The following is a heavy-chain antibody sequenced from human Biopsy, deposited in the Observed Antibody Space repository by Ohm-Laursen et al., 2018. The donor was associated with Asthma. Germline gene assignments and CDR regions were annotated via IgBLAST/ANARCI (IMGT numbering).Heavy chain of an antibody. J-gene: IGHJ2*01. CDR1: GDAMSTSGSY. V-gene: IGHV4-39*02. Sequence: SDTLSLTWIVSGDAMSTSGSYWGWIRQSPGKGLEWIGSIYYSGRTNYNPSPEGRVTITADTSKNPFSLKVTSVTAADTAVYYFARAVSSSSYWYFDLWGRGDLVTVSS. D-gene: IGHD6-6*01. CDR2: IYYSGRT. CDR3: ARAVSSSSYWYFDL.